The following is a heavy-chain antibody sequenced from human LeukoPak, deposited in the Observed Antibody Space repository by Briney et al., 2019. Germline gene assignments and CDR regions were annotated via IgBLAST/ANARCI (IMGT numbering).Heavy chain of an antibody. CDR2: ISSSSSYI. V-gene: IGHV3-21*01. Sequence: GGSLRLSCAASGFTFSSYSMNWVRQAPGKGLEWVSSISSSSSYIYYADSVKGRFTISRDNAKNSLYLQMNSLRAEDTAVYYCARGGEQLAGGAFDIWGQGTMVTVSS. CDR1: GFTFSSYS. D-gene: IGHD6-6*01. CDR3: ARGGEQLAGGAFDI. J-gene: IGHJ3*02.